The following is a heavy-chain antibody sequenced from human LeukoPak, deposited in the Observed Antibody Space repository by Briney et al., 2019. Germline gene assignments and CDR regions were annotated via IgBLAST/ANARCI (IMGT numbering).Heavy chain of an antibody. CDR1: GGSISSGDYY. D-gene: IGHD4-17*01. CDR3: ASKPLSPPEDYGDNYYFDY. J-gene: IGHJ4*02. CDR2: IYYSGST. Sequence: PSQTLSLTCTVSGGSISSGDYYWSWIRQPRGKGLEWIGYIYYSGSTYYNPSLKSRVTISVDTSKNQFSLKLSSVTAADTAVYYCASKPLSPPEDYGDNYYFDYWGQGTLVTVSS. V-gene: IGHV4-30-4*08.